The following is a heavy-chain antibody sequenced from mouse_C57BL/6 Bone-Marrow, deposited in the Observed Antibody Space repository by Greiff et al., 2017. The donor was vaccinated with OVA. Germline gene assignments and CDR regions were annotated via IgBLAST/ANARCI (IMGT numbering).Heavy chain of an antibody. Sequence: EVQLVESGGGLVQPGGSLKLSCAASGFTFSDYYMYWVRQTPEKRLEWVAYISNGGGSTYYPDTVKGRFTISRDNAKNTLYLQMSRLKSEDTAMYYCARHCYYGNHYGMDYWGQGTSVTVSS. D-gene: IGHD2-1*01. V-gene: IGHV5-12*01. J-gene: IGHJ4*01. CDR2: ISNGGGST. CDR3: ARHCYYGNHYGMDY. CDR1: GFTFSDYY.